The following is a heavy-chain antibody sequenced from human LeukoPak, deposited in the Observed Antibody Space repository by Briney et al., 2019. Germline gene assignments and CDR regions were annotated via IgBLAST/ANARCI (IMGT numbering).Heavy chain of an antibody. Sequence: PGGSLRLPCAASGFTFSSYWMHWVRQAPGKGLVWVSRINSDGSSTSYADSVKGRFTISRDNAKNTLYLQMNSLRAEDTAVYYCAREVRGVYYYYGMDVWGKGTTVTVSS. V-gene: IGHV3-74*01. CDR1: GFTFSSYW. J-gene: IGHJ6*04. CDR2: INSDGSST. D-gene: IGHD3-10*01. CDR3: AREVRGVYYYYGMDV.